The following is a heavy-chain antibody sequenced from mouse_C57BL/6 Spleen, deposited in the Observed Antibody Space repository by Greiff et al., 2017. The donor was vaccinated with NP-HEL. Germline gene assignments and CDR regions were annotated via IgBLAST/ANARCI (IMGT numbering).Heavy chain of an antibody. V-gene: IGHV5-4*01. Sequence: EVQLVESGGGLVKPGGSLKLSCAASGFTFSSYAMSWVRQTPEKRLEWVATISDGGSYTYYPDNVKGRFTISRDNAKNNLYLQMSHLKSEDTAMYYCARVGLSYWYFDVWGTGTTVTVSS. CDR2: ISDGGSYT. CDR1: GFTFSSYA. D-gene: IGHD4-1*01. J-gene: IGHJ1*03. CDR3: ARVGLSYWYFDV.